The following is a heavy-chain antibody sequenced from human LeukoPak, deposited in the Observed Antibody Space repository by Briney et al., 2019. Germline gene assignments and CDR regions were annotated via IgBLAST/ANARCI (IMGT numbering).Heavy chain of an antibody. CDR2: IYHSGST. Sequence: SGTLSLTCAVSGGSISSSNWWSWVRQPPGKGLEWIGEIYHSGSTNYNPSLKSRVTISVDKSKNQFSLKLSSVTAADTAVYYCARGYVRYFDWLPPPYYYYYGMDVWGKGTTVTVSS. J-gene: IGHJ6*04. CDR3: ARGYVRYFDWLPPPYYYYYGMDV. D-gene: IGHD3-9*01. V-gene: IGHV4-4*02. CDR1: GGSISSSNW.